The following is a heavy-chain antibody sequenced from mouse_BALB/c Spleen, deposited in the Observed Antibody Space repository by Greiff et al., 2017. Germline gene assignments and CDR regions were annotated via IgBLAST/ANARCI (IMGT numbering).Heavy chain of an antibody. CDR2: IDPENGNT. CDR1: GFNIKDYY. D-gene: IGHD3-2*01. CDR3: ASEDSSGSWFAY. Sequence: VQLKESGAELVRPGALVKLSCKASGFNIKDYYMHWVKQRPEQGLEWIGWIDPENGNTIYDPKFQGKASITADTSSNTAYLQLSSLTSEDTAVYYCASEDSSGSWFAYWGQGTLVTVSA. V-gene: IGHV14-1*02. J-gene: IGHJ3*01.